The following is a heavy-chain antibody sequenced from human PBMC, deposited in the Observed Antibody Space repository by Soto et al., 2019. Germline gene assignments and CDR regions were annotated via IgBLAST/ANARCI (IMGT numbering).Heavy chain of an antibody. Sequence: GRSLRLSCAASGFTFSSYWMSWVRQAPGKGLEWVANIKQDGSEKYYVDSVKGRFTISRDNAKNSLYLQMNSLRAEDTAVYYCARDLGGSGSYRWFDPWGQGTLVTVSS. J-gene: IGHJ5*02. CDR2: IKQDGSEK. CDR1: GFTFSSYW. D-gene: IGHD3-10*01. V-gene: IGHV3-7*01. CDR3: ARDLGGSGSYRWFDP.